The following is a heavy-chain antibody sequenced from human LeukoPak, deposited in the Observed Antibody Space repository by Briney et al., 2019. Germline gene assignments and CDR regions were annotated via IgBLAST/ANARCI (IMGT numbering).Heavy chain of an antibody. CDR2: ILSKTSGGTT. Sequence: GGSLRLSCAASGYSFSNAWMNWVRQAPGKGLEWVGRILSKTSGGTTDYATPVKGRFTISRDDSKNMLYLHMNSLQIEDTAVYYCADYYASGSYPPWGQGTLVTVSS. D-gene: IGHD3-10*01. CDR3: ADYYASGSYPP. CDR1: GYSFSNAW. V-gene: IGHV3-15*07. J-gene: IGHJ5*02.